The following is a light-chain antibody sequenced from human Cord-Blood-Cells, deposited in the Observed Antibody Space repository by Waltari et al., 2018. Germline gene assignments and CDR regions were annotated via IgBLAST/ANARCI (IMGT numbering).Light chain of an antibody. V-gene: IGLV3-21*04. CDR1: NIGSKS. CDR3: QVWDSSSDHVV. J-gene: IGLJ2*01. CDR2: YDS. Sequence: SYVLTQPPSVSVAPGKTARITCGGNNIGSKSVHWYQQKPGQAPVLVIYYDSDRPSGCPGRFSGSNSGTTATLTISRVEAGDEADNYCQVWDSSSDHVVFGGGTKLTVL.